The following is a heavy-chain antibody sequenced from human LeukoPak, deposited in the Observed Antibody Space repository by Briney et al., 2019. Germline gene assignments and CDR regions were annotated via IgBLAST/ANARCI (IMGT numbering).Heavy chain of an antibody. CDR3: ARHRVYYDSSGYSTKAYYYYYMDV. D-gene: IGHD3-22*01. CDR2: IYTSGST. J-gene: IGHJ6*03. V-gene: IGHV4-4*09. Sequence: SETLSLTCTVSGGSIGSYYWSWIRQPPGKGLEWIGYIYTSGSTNYNPSLKSRVTISVDTSKNQFSLKLSSVTAADTAVYYCARHRVYYDSSGYSTKAYYYYYMDVWGKGTTVTVSS. CDR1: GGSIGSYY.